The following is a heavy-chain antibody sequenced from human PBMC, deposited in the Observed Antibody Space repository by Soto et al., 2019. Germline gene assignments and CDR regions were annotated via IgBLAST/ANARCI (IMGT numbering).Heavy chain of an antibody. J-gene: IGHJ6*02. CDR3: ATDCSRYYYYYYGMDV. CDR1: GFTFSSYA. D-gene: IGHD6-13*01. CDR2: ISGSGGST. Sequence: EVQLLESGGGLVQPGGSLRLSCAASGFTFSSYAMSWVRQAPGKGLEWVSAISGSGGSTYYADSVKGRFTISRDNSKNTLYLQMNSLRAEDTAVYYCATDCSRYYYYYYGMDVWGQGTTVTVSS. V-gene: IGHV3-23*01.